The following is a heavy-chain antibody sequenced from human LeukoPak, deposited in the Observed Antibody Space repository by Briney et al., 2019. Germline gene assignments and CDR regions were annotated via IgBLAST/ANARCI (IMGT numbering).Heavy chain of an antibody. V-gene: IGHV1-69*05. J-gene: IGHJ4*02. CDR1: GGTFSSYA. Sequence: RASVKVSCKASGGTFSSYAISWVRQAPGQGLEWMGRIIPIFGTANYAQKFQGRVTITTDESTRTAYMELSSLRSEDTAVYYCARPGYGSGSYYMWGQGTLVTVSS. CDR2: IIPIFGTA. CDR3: ARPGYGSGSYYM. D-gene: IGHD3-10*01.